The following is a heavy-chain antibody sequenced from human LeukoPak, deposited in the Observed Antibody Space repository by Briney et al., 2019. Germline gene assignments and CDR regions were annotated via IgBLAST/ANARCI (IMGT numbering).Heavy chain of an antibody. D-gene: IGHD3-10*01. CDR3: ARRMKVGSGSYNYFDY. V-gene: IGHV5-51*01. J-gene: IGHJ4*02. Sequence: GESLKISCKGSGYSSTSYWIGWVRQMPGKGLEWMGIIYPGDSDTRYSPSFQGQVTISADKSISTAYLQWSSLKASDTAMYYCARRMKVGSGSYNYFDYWGQGTPVAVSS. CDR1: GYSSTSYW. CDR2: IYPGDSDT.